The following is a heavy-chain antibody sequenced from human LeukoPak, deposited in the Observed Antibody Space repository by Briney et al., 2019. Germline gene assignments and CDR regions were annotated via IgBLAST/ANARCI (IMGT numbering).Heavy chain of an antibody. Sequence: GGSLRLSCAASGFTFSSYAMSWVRDPPGKRLEWVSIIGSSGGVVYYADSVKGRFTSSRDDSKNTLYLQMNSLRVEDTAVYYCAIDPTWGPPSWGQGVLVTVSS. D-gene: IGHD7-27*01. V-gene: IGHV3-23*01. J-gene: IGHJ5*02. CDR1: GFTFSSYA. CDR2: IGSSGGVV. CDR3: AIDPTWGPPS.